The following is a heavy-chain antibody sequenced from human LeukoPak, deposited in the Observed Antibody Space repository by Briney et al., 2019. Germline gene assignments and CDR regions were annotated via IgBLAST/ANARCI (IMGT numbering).Heavy chain of an antibody. CDR3: ARAIDSSGWSIYYFAY. V-gene: IGHV4-59*01. Sequence: SETLSLTCTVSGDSISSYSWSWIRQPPGKGLEWIGYVYYSGSTNYNPSLKSRVTISVDTSKNQFSLKLSSVTAADTAVYYCARAIDSSGWSIYYFAYWGQGTLVTVSS. CDR1: GDSISSYS. J-gene: IGHJ4*02. CDR2: VYYSGST. D-gene: IGHD6-19*01.